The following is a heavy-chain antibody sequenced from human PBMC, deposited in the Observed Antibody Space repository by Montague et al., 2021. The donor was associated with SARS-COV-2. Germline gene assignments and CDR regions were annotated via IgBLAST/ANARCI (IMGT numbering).Heavy chain of an antibody. CDR1: GFSLTTRGVG. Sequence: PALVKPTQTLTLTCTFSGFSLTTRGVGVGWTRQPPEKAREWLALFYWDEAKHYSQSLKSRLTITKDTSKNQVVLTMTNRDPVGTATYYCAHKLYGINRRWFDPWGQGTLVTVST. D-gene: IGHD1-14*01. CDR2: FYWDEAK. J-gene: IGHJ5*02. V-gene: IGHV2-5*02. CDR3: AHKLYGINRRWFDP.